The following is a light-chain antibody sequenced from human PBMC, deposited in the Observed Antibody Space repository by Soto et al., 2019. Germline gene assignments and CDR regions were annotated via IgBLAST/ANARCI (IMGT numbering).Light chain of an antibody. Sequence: DVVLTQSPLSLPVTLGQPASISCRSSQSLLSGDGNTYLNWFHQRPGQSPRRLIYKVSNRDSGALDRFSGSGSGTDFTLKISRVEAEDVGVYYCMQGSHWPPWTFGQGTKVEIK. CDR1: QSLLSGDGNTY. CDR2: KVS. V-gene: IGKV2-30*01. CDR3: MQGSHWPPWT. J-gene: IGKJ1*01.